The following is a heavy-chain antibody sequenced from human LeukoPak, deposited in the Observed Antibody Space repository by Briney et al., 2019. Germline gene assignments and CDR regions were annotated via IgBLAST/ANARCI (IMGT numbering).Heavy chain of an antibody. Sequence: EASVKVSCKASGYSFTGYDISWVRQATGQGLEWMGWMNPNSGNTGYAQNFKGRVTMTRDTSTTTAYMELSSLRSDDTAVYYCVRRLATIEFDPWGQGTLVTVSS. D-gene: IGHD5-12*01. CDR2: MNPNSGNT. CDR3: VRRLATIEFDP. J-gene: IGHJ5*02. V-gene: IGHV1-8*01. CDR1: GYSFTGYD.